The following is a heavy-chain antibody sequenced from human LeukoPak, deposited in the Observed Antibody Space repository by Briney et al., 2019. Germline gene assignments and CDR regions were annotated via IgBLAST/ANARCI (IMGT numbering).Heavy chain of an antibody. Sequence: ASVKVSCKSSGYTFSSYGISWVRQAPGQGLEWMGWINAYNGTANYAQKLQGRVTMTTDTSTSTAYMELRSLRSDDTAVYYCARVIVDHCYNTSGYLGTLDYWGQGTLVTVSS. CDR3: ARVIVDHCYNTSGYLGTLDY. CDR1: GYTFSSYG. D-gene: IGHD3-22*01. V-gene: IGHV1-18*01. CDR2: INAYNGTA. J-gene: IGHJ4*02.